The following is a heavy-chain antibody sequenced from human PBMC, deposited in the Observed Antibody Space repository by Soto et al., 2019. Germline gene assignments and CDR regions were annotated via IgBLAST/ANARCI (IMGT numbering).Heavy chain of an antibody. CDR2: IYYTGNT. Sequence: QVRLQESGPGLVKPSETLSLTCTVSGGSISPSYWNWVRQPPGKRPEWIGCIYYTGNTHYNPSLKSRVTIARDTSKNPVSLELTAVTAADTAMYFCAAGLDHNKVGYWGQGTLVTVSS. CDR3: AAGLDHNKVGY. V-gene: IGHV4-59*01. CDR1: GGSISPSY. J-gene: IGHJ4*02. D-gene: IGHD2-2*03.